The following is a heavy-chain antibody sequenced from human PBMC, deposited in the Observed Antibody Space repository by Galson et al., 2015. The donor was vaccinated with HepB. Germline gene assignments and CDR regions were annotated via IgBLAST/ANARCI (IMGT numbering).Heavy chain of an antibody. Sequence: PALVKPTQTLTLTCTVSGFSPSSSGVAVGWIRQPPGKALEWLALIYWDADKRYSPSLKRRLNITKDTPKNQVVLTMTHMDPVDTATYYCAHSQWFGELLRFGMDVWGQGTTVIVSS. CDR2: IYWDADK. CDR3: AHSQWFGELLRFGMDV. CDR1: GFSPSSSGVA. D-gene: IGHD3-10*01. J-gene: IGHJ6*02. V-gene: IGHV2-5*02.